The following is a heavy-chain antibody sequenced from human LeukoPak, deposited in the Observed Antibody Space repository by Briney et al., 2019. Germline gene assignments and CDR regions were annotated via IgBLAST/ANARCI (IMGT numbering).Heavy chain of an antibody. CDR3: AREQDWGFDY. CDR1: GGSISSGGYY. CDR2: IYHSGST. D-gene: IGHD3/OR15-3a*01. V-gene: IGHV4-30-2*01. Sequence: PSETLSLTCTVSGGSISSGGYYWSWIRQPPGKGLEWIGYIYHSGSTYYNPSLKSRVTISVDRSKNQFSLKLSSVTAADTAVYYCAREQDWGFDYWGQGTLVTVSS. J-gene: IGHJ4*02.